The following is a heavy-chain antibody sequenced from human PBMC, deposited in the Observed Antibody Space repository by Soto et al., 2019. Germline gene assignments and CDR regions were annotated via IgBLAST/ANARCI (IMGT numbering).Heavy chain of an antibody. D-gene: IGHD3-16*01. J-gene: IGHJ3*02. CDR1: GGSISSNKW. Sequence: QVQLQESGPGLVKPSGTLSLTCAVSGGSISSNKWWSWVRQPPGKGLEWIAEIFHSGITNFNPSHKSRVRISAHKSTNQFSLMLRSATAADPAVHYCARSYDTSSYSGGDGFDIWGQGTMVTVSS. V-gene: IGHV4-4*02. CDR2: IFHSGIT. CDR3: ARSYDTSSYSGGDGFDI.